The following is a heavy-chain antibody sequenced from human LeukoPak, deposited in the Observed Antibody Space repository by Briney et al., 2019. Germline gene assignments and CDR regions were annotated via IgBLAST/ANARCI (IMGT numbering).Heavy chain of an antibody. CDR1: GGSISSYY. D-gene: IGHD6-6*01. V-gene: IGHV4-59*12. J-gene: IGHJ4*02. CDR2: IYYSGST. CDR3: ARLSAARRFDY. Sequence: SETLSLTCTVSGGSISSYYWSWIRQPPGKGLEWIGYIYYSGSTNYNPSLKSRVTISGDTSKNQFSLKLSSVTAADTAVYYCARLSAARRFDYWGQGTLVTVSS.